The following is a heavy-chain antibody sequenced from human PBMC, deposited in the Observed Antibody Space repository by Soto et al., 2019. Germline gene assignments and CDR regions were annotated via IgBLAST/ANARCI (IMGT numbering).Heavy chain of an antibody. CDR2: ISSSGHTI. V-gene: IGHV3-11*01. CDR3: ARRAILWGNAFDI. Sequence: QVQLVESGGGLVKPGGSLRISCAASGFTFSDYYMSWTRQAPGKGLEWVSYISSSGHTIYYADSVKGRFTISRDNAKNSLYLQVNSLRAEDTAVYYCARRAILWGNAFDIWGQGTMVTVSS. D-gene: IGHD2-21*01. CDR1: GFTFSDYY. J-gene: IGHJ3*02.